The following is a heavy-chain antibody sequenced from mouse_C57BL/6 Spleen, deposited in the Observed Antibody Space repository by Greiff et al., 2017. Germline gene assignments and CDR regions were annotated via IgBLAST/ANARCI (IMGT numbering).Heavy chain of an antibody. D-gene: IGHD2-3*01. Sequence: VQLQQSGPELVKPGASVKISCKASGYTFTDYYMNWVKQSHGKSLEWIGDINPNNGGTSYNQKFKGKATLTVDKSSSTAYMELRSLTSEDSAVYYCAREDGYLDYWGQGTTLTVSS. J-gene: IGHJ2*01. V-gene: IGHV1-26*01. CDR2: INPNNGGT. CDR1: GYTFTDYY. CDR3: AREDGYLDY.